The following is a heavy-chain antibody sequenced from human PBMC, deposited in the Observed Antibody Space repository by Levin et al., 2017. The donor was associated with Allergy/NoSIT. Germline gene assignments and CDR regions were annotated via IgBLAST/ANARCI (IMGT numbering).Heavy chain of an antibody. CDR2: ISGSGGST. V-gene: IGHV3-23*01. J-gene: IGHJ4*02. CDR3: AKGMYGGGPPSV. Sequence: LSLTCAASGFPFSSYAMSWVRQAPWKGLEWVSAISGSGGSTYYADSVKGRFTISRDNSKNTLYLQMNSLRAEDTAVYYCAKGMYGGGPPSVWGQGTLVTVSS. D-gene: IGHD2-8*01. CDR1: GFPFSSYA.